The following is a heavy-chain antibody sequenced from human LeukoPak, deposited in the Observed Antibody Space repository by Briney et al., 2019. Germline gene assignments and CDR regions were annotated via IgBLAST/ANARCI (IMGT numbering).Heavy chain of an antibody. CDR1: GFTFNTFG. CDR2: ISSVANTM. J-gene: IGHJ4*02. D-gene: IGHD3-16*01. V-gene: IGHV3-48*01. CDR3: ARVGSLYLGDFDY. Sequence: PGRSLRLSCAASGFTFNTFGMNWVRQAPGKGLEWLSYISSVANTMYYADSVKGRFTISRDNAKNSLYLQMNSLRAEDTAVYYCARVGSLYLGDFDYWGQGTQVTVSS.